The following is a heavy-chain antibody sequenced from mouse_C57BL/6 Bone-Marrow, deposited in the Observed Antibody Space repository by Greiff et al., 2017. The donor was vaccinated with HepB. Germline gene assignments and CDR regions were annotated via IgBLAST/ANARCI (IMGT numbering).Heavy chain of an antibody. CDR3: ARPYGSSYPYAMDY. V-gene: IGHV1-12*01. J-gene: IGHJ4*01. Sequence: QSGAELVRPGASVKMSCKASGYTFTSYNMHWVKQTPRQGLEWIGAIYPGNGDTSYNQKFKGKATLTVDKSSSTAYMQLSSLTSEDSAVYFCARPYGSSYPYAMDYWGQGTSVTVSS. CDR1: GYTFTSYN. CDR2: IYPGNGDT. D-gene: IGHD1-1*01.